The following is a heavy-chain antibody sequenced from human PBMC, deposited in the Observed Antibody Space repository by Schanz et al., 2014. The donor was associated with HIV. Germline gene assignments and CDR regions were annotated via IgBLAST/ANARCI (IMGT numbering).Heavy chain of an antibody. CDR1: SGSIRTYH. D-gene: IGHD6-6*01. CDR3: AKSGQLVTKHYWFDS. CDR2: VSGSGST. Sequence: QVLLQESGPRLMKPSETVSLTCTVSSGSIRTYHWHWIRQSAGKRLEWIGRVSGSGSTDHNPSLRGRVPMSVEPPNTLFSLKLKSVTAADTAVYYCAKSGQLVTKHYWFDSWGQGTLVIVSS. V-gene: IGHV4-4*07. J-gene: IGHJ5*01.